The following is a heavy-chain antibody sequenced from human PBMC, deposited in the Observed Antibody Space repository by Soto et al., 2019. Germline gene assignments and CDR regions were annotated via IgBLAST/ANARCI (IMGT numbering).Heavy chain of an antibody. CDR3: ARSQTTVTSYDY. J-gene: IGHJ4*02. CDR1: GDSFTNYY. V-gene: IGHV4-59*12. Sequence: SETLSLTCTVSGDSFTNYYWIWIRQPPGRGLEWIGYIYNTGSTNYNPSLKSRVTISVDRSKNQFSLKLSSVTAADTAVYYCARSQTTVTSYDYWGQGTLVTVSS. D-gene: IGHD4-17*01. CDR2: IYNTGST.